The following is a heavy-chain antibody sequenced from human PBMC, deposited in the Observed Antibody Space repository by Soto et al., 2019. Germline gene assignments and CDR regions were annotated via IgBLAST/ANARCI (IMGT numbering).Heavy chain of an antibody. J-gene: IGHJ6*02. CDR2: IYYSGST. CDR3: ARADTRDSGAGSTSSPVVYYGMDV. CDR1: GGSISSYY. Sequence: SETLSLTCTVSGGSISSYYWSWIRQPPGKGLEWIGYIYYSGSTNYNPSLKSRVTISVDTSKNQFSLKLSSVTAADTAVYYCARADTRDSGAGSTSSPVVYYGMDVWGQGTTVTVSS. D-gene: IGHD2-2*01. V-gene: IGHV4-59*01.